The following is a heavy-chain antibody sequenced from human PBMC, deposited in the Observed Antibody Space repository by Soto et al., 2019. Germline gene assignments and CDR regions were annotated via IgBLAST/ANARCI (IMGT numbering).Heavy chain of an antibody. J-gene: IGHJ6*02. V-gene: IGHV3-48*02. CDR2: ISSSSSTI. CDR3: AREGVSIFGVVPRGMDV. CDR1: GFTFSSYS. Sequence: EVQLVESGGGLVQPGGSLRLSCAASGFTFSSYSSNWVRQAPGKGREWVSYISSSSSTIYYADSVKGRFTISRDNANNSLYLQMNSLRDEDTAVYYCAREGVSIFGVVPRGMDVWGQGTTVTVSS. D-gene: IGHD3-3*01.